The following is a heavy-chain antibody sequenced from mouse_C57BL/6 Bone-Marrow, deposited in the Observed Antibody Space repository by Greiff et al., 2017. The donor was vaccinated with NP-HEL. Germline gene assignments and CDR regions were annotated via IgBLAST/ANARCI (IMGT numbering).Heavy chain of an antibody. J-gene: IGHJ2*01. Sequence: EVQLQQSGAELVRPGASVKLSCTASGFNIKDYYMHWVKQRPEQGLEWIGRIDPEDGDTEYAPKFQGKATMTADTSSNTAYLQLSSLTSEDTAVYYCTTPLGRELYYFDYWGQGTTLTVSS. CDR2: IDPEDGDT. V-gene: IGHV14-1*01. CDR3: TTPLGRELYYFDY. CDR1: GFNIKDYY. D-gene: IGHD4-1*01.